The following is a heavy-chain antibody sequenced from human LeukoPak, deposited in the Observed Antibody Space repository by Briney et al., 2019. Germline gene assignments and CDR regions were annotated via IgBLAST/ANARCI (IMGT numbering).Heavy chain of an antibody. V-gene: IGHV1-8*01. D-gene: IGHD2-2*03. CDR1: GYTFTSYD. CDR3: VRGLDYYNCFDP. CDR2: MNPNSGNT. J-gene: IGHJ5*02. Sequence: ASVKVSCKASGYTFTSYDINWVRQATGQGLEWMGWMNPNSGNTGYAQKFQGRVTMTRNTSTSTAYMELSSLRSEDTAVYYCVRGLDYYNCFDPWGQGTLVTVSS.